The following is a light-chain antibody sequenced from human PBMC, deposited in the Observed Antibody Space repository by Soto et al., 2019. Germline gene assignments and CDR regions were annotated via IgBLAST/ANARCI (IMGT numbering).Light chain of an antibody. Sequence: DTQMAHSPLFLSASVGDRVTITCRASQSISSYVNWYQHKPGKAPKLLIYAASRLQSGVPSRFSGSGSGTDFTLTISSLQPEDFATYYCQQIYNTPLAFGQGTRLEIK. CDR3: QQIYNTPLA. CDR2: AAS. CDR1: QSISSY. J-gene: IGKJ5*01. V-gene: IGKV1-39*01.